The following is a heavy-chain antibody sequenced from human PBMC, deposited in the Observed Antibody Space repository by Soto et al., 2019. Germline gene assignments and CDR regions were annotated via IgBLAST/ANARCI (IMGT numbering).Heavy chain of an antibody. CDR3: ARSPAYFDY. Sequence: VASLTISCEASGYSFTSFWIGWVRQMPGKGLEWMGMIYPGDSDTKYSPSFQGQVTISADKSISTAYLQWSSLKASDTAMYYCARSPAYFDYWGQGTPVTVS. V-gene: IGHV5-51*01. D-gene: IGHD2-2*01. J-gene: IGHJ4*02. CDR1: GYSFTSFW. CDR2: IYPGDSDT.